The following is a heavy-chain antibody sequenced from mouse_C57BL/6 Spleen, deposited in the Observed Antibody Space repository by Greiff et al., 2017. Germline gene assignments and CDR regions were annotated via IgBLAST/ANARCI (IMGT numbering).Heavy chain of an antibody. J-gene: IGHJ1*03. D-gene: IGHD1-1*02. Sequence: QVQLKESGAELARPGASVKMSCKASGYTFTSYTMHWVKQRPGQGLEWIGYINPSSGYTKYNQRVKDKATLTADKASSTAYMQLSSLKSEDSAVYYCARAMGNYWYFDVWGTGTTVTVSA. CDR3: ARAMGNYWYFDV. CDR1: GYTFTSYT. V-gene: IGHV1-4*01. CDR2: INPSSGYT.